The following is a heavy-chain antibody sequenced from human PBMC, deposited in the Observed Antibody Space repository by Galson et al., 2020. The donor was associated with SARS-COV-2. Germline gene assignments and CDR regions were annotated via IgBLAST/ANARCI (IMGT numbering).Heavy chain of an antibody. J-gene: IGHJ6*03. CDR1: GYTITSYG. D-gene: IGHD3-3*01. CDR2: ISAYNGNK. CDR3: ARWCGVVINPHYDYYMDV. V-gene: IGHV1-18*01. Sequence: ASVKVSCKASGYTITSYGISWVRQAHGQGLEWMGWISAYNGNKNHAQKTQGRVTTTTDTSTSTAYMELRSMRSDDTAVYYGARWCGVVINPHYDYYMDVWGKGTTVTVSS.